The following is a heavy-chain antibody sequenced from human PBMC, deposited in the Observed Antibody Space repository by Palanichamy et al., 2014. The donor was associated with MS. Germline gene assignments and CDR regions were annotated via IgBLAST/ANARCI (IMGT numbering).Heavy chain of an antibody. V-gene: IGHV3-48*01. CDR2: ISSNSSSAM. D-gene: IGHD3-22*01. CDR1: GFTFSTYS. J-gene: IGHJ4*02. CDR3: ARDLGYYERSGYPYFDY. Sequence: EVQLVESGGGLVQPGGSLRLSCAASGFTFSTYSTNWVRQAPGKGLEWVSYISSNSSSAMYYADSVKGRFTISRDNAKNSLYLQMNSLRADDTAIYYCARDLGYYERSGYPYFDYWGQGTLVTVSS.